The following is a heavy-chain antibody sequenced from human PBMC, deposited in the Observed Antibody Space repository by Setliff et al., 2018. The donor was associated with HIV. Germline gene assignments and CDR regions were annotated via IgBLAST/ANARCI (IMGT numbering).Heavy chain of an antibody. CDR3: ARREGVRYSSGYYGGAFDI. Sequence: KPSETLSLTCTVSGGSMKPYYWSWIRQPPGKGPEWIGFIYFNGVTDYNPSLKSRLIMSLDMSRNQVSLKMTSVTAADTAVYYCARREGVRYSSGYYGGAFDIWGQGTMVTVSS. D-gene: IGHD6-19*01. CDR2: IYFNGVT. J-gene: IGHJ3*02. V-gene: IGHV4-59*08. CDR1: GGSMKPYY.